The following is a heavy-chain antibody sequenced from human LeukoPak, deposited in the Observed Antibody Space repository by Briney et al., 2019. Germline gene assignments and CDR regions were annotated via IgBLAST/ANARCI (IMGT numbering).Heavy chain of an antibody. CDR3: ARDQEAFDY. CDR2: IYPRDGST. Sequence: ASVKVSCTASGYSFTSNYIHWVRQAPGQGLEWMGMIYPRDGSTSYAQKFQGRVTVSRDTSTSTVHMELSGLRSEDTAVYYCARDQEAFDYWGQGTLVTVSS. J-gene: IGHJ4*02. V-gene: IGHV1-46*01. CDR1: GYSFTSNY.